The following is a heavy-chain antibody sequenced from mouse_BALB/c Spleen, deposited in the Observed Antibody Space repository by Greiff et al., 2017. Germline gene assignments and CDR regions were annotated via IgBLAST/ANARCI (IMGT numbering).Heavy chain of an antibody. CDR1: GDSITSGY. CDR3: ARPDSSGYAWFAY. J-gene: IGHJ3*01. V-gene: IGHV3-8*02. Sequence: EVQLQQSGPSLVKPSQTLSLTCSVTGDSITSGYWNWIRKFPGNKLEYMGYISYSGSTYYNPSLKSRISITRDTSKNQYYLQLNSVTTEDTATYYCARPDSSGYAWFAYWGQGTLVTVSA. D-gene: IGHD3-2*01. CDR2: ISYSGST.